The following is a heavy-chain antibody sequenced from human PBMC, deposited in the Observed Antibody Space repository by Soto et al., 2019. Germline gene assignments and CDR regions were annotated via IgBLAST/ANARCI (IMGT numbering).Heavy chain of an antibody. CDR3: ARERYYDSSADGYYFDY. Sequence: PSETLSLTCTVSGGSISSGDYYWSWIRQPPGKGLEWIGYIYYSGSTYYNPSLKSRVTISVDTSKNQFSLKLSSVTAADTAVYYCARERYYDSSADGYYFDYWGQGTLVTVSS. CDR2: IYYSGST. D-gene: IGHD3-22*01. CDR1: GGSISSGDYY. J-gene: IGHJ4*02. V-gene: IGHV4-30-4*01.